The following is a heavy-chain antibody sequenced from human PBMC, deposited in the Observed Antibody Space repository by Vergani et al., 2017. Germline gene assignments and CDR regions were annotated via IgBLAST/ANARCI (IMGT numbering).Heavy chain of an antibody. Sequence: QLQLQESGSGLVKPSQILSLTCAVSGGSISSGGYSWSWIRQPPGKGLEWIGYIYHSGSTYYNPSLKSRVTISVDTSKNQFSLKLSSVTAADTAVYYCARAITMVRGVIRGGSDAFDIWGQGTMVTVSS. CDR2: IYHSGST. D-gene: IGHD3-10*01. V-gene: IGHV4-30-2*01. J-gene: IGHJ3*02. CDR1: GGSISSGGYS. CDR3: ARAITMVRGVIRGGSDAFDI.